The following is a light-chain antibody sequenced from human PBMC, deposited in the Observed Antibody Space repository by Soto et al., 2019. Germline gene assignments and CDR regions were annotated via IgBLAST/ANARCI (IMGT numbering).Light chain of an antibody. J-gene: IGKJ2*01. CDR2: GAS. CDR1: QSISTS. V-gene: IGKV1-39*01. Sequence: DIQMTQSPASLSASVGDRVTITCRAGQSISTSLNWYQLKPGKAPKLLIYGASTSQRGVPSRFSGSGSGSDFTLTISSLQPDDFATYCCQQSYRPPYTFGQGTKLEI. CDR3: QQSYRPPYT.